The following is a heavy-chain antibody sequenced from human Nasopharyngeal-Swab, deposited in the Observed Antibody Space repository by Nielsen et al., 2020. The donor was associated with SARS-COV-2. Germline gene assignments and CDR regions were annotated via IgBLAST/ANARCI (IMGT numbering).Heavy chain of an antibody. D-gene: IGHD3-10*01. CDR2: IYYSGNT. Sequence: SETLSLTCTVSGASVSSGTYYWSWIRQPPGKGLEWIGYIYYSGNTHYNPSLESRVTMSADTSNNQFSLILSSVTAADTAVYYCARDRGDLRKYYFDYWGRGTLVTVSS. CDR1: GASVSSGTYY. CDR3: ARDRGDLRKYYFDY. V-gene: IGHV4-61*01. J-gene: IGHJ4*02.